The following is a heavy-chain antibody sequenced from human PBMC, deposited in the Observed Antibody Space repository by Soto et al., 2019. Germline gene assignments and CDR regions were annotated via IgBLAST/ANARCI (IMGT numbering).Heavy chain of an antibody. CDR3: ARGGAAALNHEENFDY. J-gene: IGHJ4*02. V-gene: IGHV1-2*04. CDR1: GYTFTGYY. CDR2: INPNSGGT. Sequence: QVQLVQSGAEVKKPGASVKVSCKASGYTFTGYYMHWVRQAPGQGLEWMGWINPNSGGTNYAQKFQGWVTTTRDTSISTAYMELSRLRSDDTAVYYCARGGAAALNHEENFDYWGQGTLVTVSS. D-gene: IGHD2-2*01.